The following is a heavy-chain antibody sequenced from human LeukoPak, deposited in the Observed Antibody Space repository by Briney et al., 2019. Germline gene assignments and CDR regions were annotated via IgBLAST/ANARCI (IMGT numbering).Heavy chain of an antibody. Sequence: GGSLRLSCAASGFTFSNYEMNWVRQAPGKGLQWVSYISSSSSTIYYTDSVKGRFTISRDNAKKSLYLQMSSLRAEDTAVYYCATGRTNLDHWGQGALVTVSS. CDR3: ATGRTNLDH. CDR1: GFTFSNYE. CDR2: ISSSSSTI. J-gene: IGHJ4*02. D-gene: IGHD1-1*01. V-gene: IGHV3-48*03.